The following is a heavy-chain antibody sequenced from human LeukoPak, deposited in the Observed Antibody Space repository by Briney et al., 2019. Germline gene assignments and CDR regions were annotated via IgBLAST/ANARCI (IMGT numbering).Heavy chain of an antibody. Sequence: GGSLRLSCAASGFTFSSYAMHWVRQAPGKGLEWVAVISYDGSNKYYADSVKGRFTISRDNSKNTLYLQMNSLRAEDTAVYYCAKDVAVHYYHRSGYYYFDYWGQGTLVTVSS. V-gene: IGHV3-30-3*02. CDR2: ISYDGSNK. J-gene: IGHJ4*02. CDR3: AKDVAVHYYHRSGYYYFDY. D-gene: IGHD3-22*01. CDR1: GFTFSSYA.